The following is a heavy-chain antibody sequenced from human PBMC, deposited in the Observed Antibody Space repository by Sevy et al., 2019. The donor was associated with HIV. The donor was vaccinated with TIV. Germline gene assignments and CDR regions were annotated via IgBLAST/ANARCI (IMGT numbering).Heavy chain of an antibody. Sequence: ASVKVSCKASGGTFSSYAISWVRQAPGQGLEWMGGIIPIFGTANYAQKFQGRVTITADKSTSTAYMELSGLRSEDTAVYYCARAMRSSYYYYYMDVWGKGTTVTVSS. J-gene: IGHJ6*03. V-gene: IGHV1-69*06. D-gene: IGHD1-26*01. CDR2: IIPIFGTA. CDR3: ARAMRSSYYYYYMDV. CDR1: GGTFSSYA.